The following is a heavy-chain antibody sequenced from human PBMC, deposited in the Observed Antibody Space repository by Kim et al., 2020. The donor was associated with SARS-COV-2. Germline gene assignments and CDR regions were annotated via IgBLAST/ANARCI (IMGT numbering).Heavy chain of an antibody. D-gene: IGHD5-18*01. V-gene: IGHV3-53*01. J-gene: IGHJ4*02. CDR2: GGDT. Sequence: GGDTYYADSVKSRFTISRDKSKNTVYLQMNSLRVEDTAVYYCARGDTAIDYWGQGTLVTVSS. CDR3: ARGDTAIDY.